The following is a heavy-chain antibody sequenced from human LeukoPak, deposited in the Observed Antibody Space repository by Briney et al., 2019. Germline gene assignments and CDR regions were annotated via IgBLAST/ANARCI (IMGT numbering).Heavy chain of an antibody. CDR2: ISRDGGST. J-gene: IGHJ6*03. CDR3: AKSGYSSGWLKPNYYYYYMDV. V-gene: IGHV3-43*01. CDR1: GFTFDDYT. D-gene: IGHD6-19*01. Sequence: GGSLRLSCAASGFTFDDYTMHWVRQAPGKGLEWVSLISRDGGSTYYADSVKGRFTISRDNSKNSLYLQMNSLRTEDTALYYCAKSGYSSGWLKPNYYYYYMDVWGKGTTVTVSS.